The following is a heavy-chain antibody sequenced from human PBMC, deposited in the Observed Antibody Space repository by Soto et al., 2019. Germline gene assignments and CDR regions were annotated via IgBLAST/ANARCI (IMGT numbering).Heavy chain of an antibody. CDR1: GFTFSTYW. D-gene: IGHD6-19*01. Sequence: GGSLRLSCAASGFTFSTYWMTWVRQAPGKGLEWVANIKQDESEKYYVDSVQGRFTISRDNAKNSLFLQMNSLRADDTAVYYCARVGQWPYDAFDIWGQGTMVTVS. CDR3: ARVGQWPYDAFDI. V-gene: IGHV3-7*01. J-gene: IGHJ3*02. CDR2: IKQDESEK.